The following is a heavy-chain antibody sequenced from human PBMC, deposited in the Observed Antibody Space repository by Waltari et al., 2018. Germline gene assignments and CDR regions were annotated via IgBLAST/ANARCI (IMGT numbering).Heavy chain of an antibody. V-gene: IGHV1-3*01. Sequence: QVQLVQSGAEVKKPGASVKVSCKASGYTFTSYAMHWVRQAPGQRLEWMGWINAGNGNTKYSQKFQGRVTITRDTSASTAYMELSSLRSEDTAVYYCARVEHYYGSGSLGMDVWGKGTTVTVSS. J-gene: IGHJ6*04. CDR1: GYTFTSYA. D-gene: IGHD3-10*01. CDR2: INAGNGNT. CDR3: ARVEHYYGSGSLGMDV.